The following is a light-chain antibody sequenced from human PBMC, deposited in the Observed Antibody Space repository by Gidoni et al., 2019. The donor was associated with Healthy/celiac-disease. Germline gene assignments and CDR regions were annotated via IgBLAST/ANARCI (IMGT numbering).Light chain of an antibody. CDR1: SSNIGRNT. V-gene: IGLV1-44*01. CDR3: AAWDDSLNGWV. Sequence: QSVLTQPPSASGTPGQRVPISCSGSSSNIGRNTVNWYQQLPGTAPKLLIYSNNQRPSGVPARFSGSKSGTSASLAISGLQSEDVADYYCAAWDDSLNGWVFGGGTKLTVL. CDR2: SNN. J-gene: IGLJ3*02.